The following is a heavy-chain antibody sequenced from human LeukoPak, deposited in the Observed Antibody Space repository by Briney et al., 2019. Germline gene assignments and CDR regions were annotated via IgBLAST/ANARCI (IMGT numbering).Heavy chain of an antibody. V-gene: IGHV1-69*05. Sequence: GASVKVSCKASGGTFSSYAISWVRQAPGQGLEWMGGIIPIFGTANYAQKFQGRVTITTDESTSTAYMELSSLRSEDTAVYYCARVYNYDFWSGYEGYYFDYWGQGTLVTVSS. CDR2: IIPIFGTA. CDR3: ARVYNYDFWSGYEGYYFDY. D-gene: IGHD3-3*01. CDR1: GGTFSSYA. J-gene: IGHJ4*02.